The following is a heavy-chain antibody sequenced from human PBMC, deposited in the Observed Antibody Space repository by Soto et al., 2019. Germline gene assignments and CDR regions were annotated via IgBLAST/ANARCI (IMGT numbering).Heavy chain of an antibody. Sequence: GGSLRLSCAASGFTFSSYSMNWVRQAPGKGLEWVSSISSSSSYIYYADSVKGRFTISRDNAKNSLYLQMNSLRAEDTAVYYCLSWELSEPDYFDYWGQGTLVTVSS. CDR1: GFTFSSYS. V-gene: IGHV3-21*01. D-gene: IGHD3-16*02. CDR3: LSWELSEPDYFDY. CDR2: ISSSSSYI. J-gene: IGHJ4*02.